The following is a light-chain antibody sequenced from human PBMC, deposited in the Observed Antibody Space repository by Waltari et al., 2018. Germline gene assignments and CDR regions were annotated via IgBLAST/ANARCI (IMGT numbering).Light chain of an antibody. Sequence: DIQMTHSPSSLSASVGDRVTLTCRASQGIRNSLAWYQQKQGRVPQLLIYDASTLQSGVPSRFSGSGSGTDFTLTIRSLQPEDVATYFCQKYSSAPPTFGQGTKVEIK. CDR1: QGIRNS. CDR2: DAS. J-gene: IGKJ1*01. V-gene: IGKV1-27*01. CDR3: QKYSSAPPT.